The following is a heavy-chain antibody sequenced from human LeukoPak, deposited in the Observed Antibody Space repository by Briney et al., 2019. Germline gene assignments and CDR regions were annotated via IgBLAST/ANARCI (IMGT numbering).Heavy chain of an antibody. CDR3: ARDIIPAYCSGGSCYGTMLINIDY. Sequence: GGSLRLSCAASGFTFSSYEMNWVRQAPGKGLEWVSYISSSGSTIYYADSVKGRFTISRDNAKNSLYLQMNSLRAEDTAVYYCARDIIPAYCSGGSCYGTMLINIDYWGQGTLVTVSS. J-gene: IGHJ4*02. V-gene: IGHV3-48*03. D-gene: IGHD2-15*01. CDR2: ISSSGSTI. CDR1: GFTFSSYE.